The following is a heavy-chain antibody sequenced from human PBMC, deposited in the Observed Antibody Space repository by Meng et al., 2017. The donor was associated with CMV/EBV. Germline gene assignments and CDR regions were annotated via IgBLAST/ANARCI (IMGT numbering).Heavy chain of an antibody. Sequence: GGSLRLSCAASGFTFSSYGMHWVRQAPGKGLEWVAFIRYDGSNKYYADSVKGRFTISRDNSKNTLYLQMNSLRAEDTAVYYCAKDNPFGYCGGDCYFRYFDYWGQGTLGTVSS. CDR1: GFTFSSYG. CDR2: IRYDGSNK. CDR3: AKDNPFGYCGGDCYFRYFDY. D-gene: IGHD2-21*01. J-gene: IGHJ4*02. V-gene: IGHV3-30*02.